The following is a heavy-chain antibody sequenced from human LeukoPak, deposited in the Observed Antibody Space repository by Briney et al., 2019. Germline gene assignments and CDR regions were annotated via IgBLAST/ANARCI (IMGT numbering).Heavy chain of an antibody. J-gene: IGHJ5*02. CDR1: GGSFSGYY. V-gene: IGHV4-4*07. CDR3: ARDRVLWFGELLTWFDP. D-gene: IGHD3-10*01. CDR2: IYTSGST. Sequence: SETLSLTCAVYGGSFSGYYWSWIRQPAGKGLEWIGRIYTSGSTNYNPSLKSRVTISVDTSKNQFSLKLSSVTAADTAVYYCARDRVLWFGELLTWFDPWGQGTLVTVSS.